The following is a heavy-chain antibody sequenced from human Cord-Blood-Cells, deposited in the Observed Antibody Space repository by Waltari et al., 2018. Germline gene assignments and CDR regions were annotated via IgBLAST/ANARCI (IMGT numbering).Heavy chain of an antibody. D-gene: IGHD3-9*01. CDR2: ISSSSSTI. CDR3: ARVLTLSSAYYFDY. V-gene: IGHV3-48*02. CDR1: GFTFSSYS. J-gene: IGHJ4*02. Sequence: EVQLVESGGGLVQPGGSLRLSCAASGFTFSSYSMNWVRQAPGKGLEWVSYISSSSSTIYYADSVKGRFTISRDNAKNSLYQQMNSLRDEDTAVYYCARVLTLSSAYYFDYWGQGTLVTVSS.